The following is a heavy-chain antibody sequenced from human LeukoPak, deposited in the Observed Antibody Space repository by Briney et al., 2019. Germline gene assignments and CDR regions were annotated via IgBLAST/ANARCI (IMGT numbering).Heavy chain of an antibody. D-gene: IGHD6-6*01. CDR1: GGTFSSYA. Sequence: SVKVSCTASGGTFSSYAISWVRQAPGQGLEWMGGIIPIFGTANYAQKFQGRVTITTDESTSTAYMERSSLRSEDTAVYCCAREKEDSSSPPVWGKGTTVTVSS. CDR3: AREKEDSSSPPV. J-gene: IGHJ6*04. V-gene: IGHV1-69*05. CDR2: IIPIFGTA.